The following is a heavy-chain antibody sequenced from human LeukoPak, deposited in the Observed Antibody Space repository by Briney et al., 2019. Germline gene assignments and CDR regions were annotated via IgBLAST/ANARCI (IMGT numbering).Heavy chain of an antibody. CDR3: AKSPRFGETTFFDY. CDR1: GFTFSSYA. CDR2: ISGSGGST. J-gene: IGHJ4*02. D-gene: IGHD3-10*01. Sequence: GGSLRLSCAASGFTFSSYAMSWVRQAPGKGLEWVSAISGSGGSTYYADSVKGWFTISRDNSKNTLYLQMNSLRAEDTAVYYCAKSPRFGETTFFDYWGQGTLVTVSS. V-gene: IGHV3-23*01.